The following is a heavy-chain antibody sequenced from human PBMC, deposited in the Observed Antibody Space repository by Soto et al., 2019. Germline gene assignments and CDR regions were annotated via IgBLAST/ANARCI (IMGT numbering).Heavy chain of an antibody. D-gene: IGHD2-21*01. CDR3: AREFDSGDLGLDR. V-gene: IGHV1-2*02. CDR1: GYTFGAYY. CDR2: VSPLSGGT. Sequence: QVQLVQSGPEVKTPGASVRVSCKSSGYTFGAYYIHWVRQAPGQGLEWMGWVSPLSGGTNIAQRFQGRLRLTSDASINTVFMELSSLRSGDTALYFCAREFDSGDLGLDRWGQGTT. J-gene: IGHJ6*02.